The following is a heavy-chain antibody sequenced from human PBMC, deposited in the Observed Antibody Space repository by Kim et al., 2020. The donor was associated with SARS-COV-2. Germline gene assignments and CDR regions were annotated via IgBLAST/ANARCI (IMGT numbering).Heavy chain of an antibody. CDR3: ARSGNSSGWAAGY. D-gene: IGHD6-19*01. Sequence: SETLSLTCTVSGGSVSSGSYYWSWIRQPPGKGLEWIGYIYYSGSTNYNPSLKSRVTISVDTSKNQFSLKLSSVTAAYTAVYYCARSGNSSGWAAGYWGQGTLVTVSS. CDR1: GGSVSSGSYY. V-gene: IGHV4-61*01. CDR2: IYYSGST. J-gene: IGHJ4*02.